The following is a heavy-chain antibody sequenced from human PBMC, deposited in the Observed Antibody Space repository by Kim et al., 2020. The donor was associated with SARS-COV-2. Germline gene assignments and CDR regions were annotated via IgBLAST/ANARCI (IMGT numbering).Heavy chain of an antibody. D-gene: IGHD4-17*01. V-gene: IGHV3-73*01. J-gene: IGHJ4*01. CDR1: GFTFSASA. CDR3: SRHSGKHGDRGFDN. Sequence: GGSLRLSCAASGFTFSASAMHWVRQASGKGLEWVGRIRSKPNNYATSYAASVTSRFTISRDDSTNTVYLQMDSLKTDDTAVYFCSRHSGKHGDRGFDNWG. CDR2: IRSKPNNYAT.